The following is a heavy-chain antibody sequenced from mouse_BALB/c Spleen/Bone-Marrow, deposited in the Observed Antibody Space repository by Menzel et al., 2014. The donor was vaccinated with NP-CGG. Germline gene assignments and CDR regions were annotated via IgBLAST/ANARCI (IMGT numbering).Heavy chain of an antibody. CDR1: GYSITSDYA. Sequence: VQLQQSGPGLVKPSQSLSLTCTVTGYSITSDYAWNWIRQFQGNKLEWMGYISYSSSTNYNPSLKSRISITRDTSKNQFFLQLNSVTAEDTATYYCAGWDYGDYAMDYWGQGTSVTVSS. CDR3: AGWDYGDYAMDY. D-gene: IGHD1-2*01. CDR2: ISYSSST. V-gene: IGHV3-2*02. J-gene: IGHJ4*01.